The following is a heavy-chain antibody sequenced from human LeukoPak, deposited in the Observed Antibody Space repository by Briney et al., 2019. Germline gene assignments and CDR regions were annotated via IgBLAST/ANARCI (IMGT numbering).Heavy chain of an antibody. J-gene: IGHJ4*02. D-gene: IGHD5-12*01. Sequence: GGSLSLSCAASGFTFSSYAMSWVRQAPGKGLEWVSAISGSGGSTYYVDSVKGRFTISRDNSKNTLYLQMNSLRAEDTAVYYCAKDLRGYSGYDLKDYWGQGTLVTVSS. CDR3: AKDLRGYSGYDLKDY. V-gene: IGHV3-23*01. CDR2: ISGSGGST. CDR1: GFTFSSYA.